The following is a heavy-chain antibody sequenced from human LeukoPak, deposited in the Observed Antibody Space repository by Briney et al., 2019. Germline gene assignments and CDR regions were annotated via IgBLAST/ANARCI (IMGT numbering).Heavy chain of an antibody. CDR2: ISGNGGRT. CDR1: GFTFSILD. Sequence: PGGSLGLSCAASGFTFSILDMSWVRQAPGKGLEWVSAISGNGGRTYYADSVKGRFTISRDNSKNTLYLQMNSLRAEDTAVYYCAKDGGGGYYDSSGYEYYFDYWGQGTLVTVSS. D-gene: IGHD3-22*01. J-gene: IGHJ4*02. CDR3: AKDGGGGYYDSSGYEYYFDY. V-gene: IGHV3-23*01.